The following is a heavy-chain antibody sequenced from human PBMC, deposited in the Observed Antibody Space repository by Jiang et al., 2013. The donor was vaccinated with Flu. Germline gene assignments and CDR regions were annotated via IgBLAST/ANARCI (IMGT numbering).Heavy chain of an antibody. V-gene: IGHV1-2*02. CDR3: ARKGEDSSGYLFDY. J-gene: IGHJ4*02. CDR1: GYTFTDYY. D-gene: IGHD3-22*01. Sequence: GAEVKKPGASVKVSCRASGYTFTDYYMHWVRQAPGQGLEWMGWINPNSGGTNYVQKFQGRVTMTRDTSISTAYMELSRLTSDDTAVYYCARKGEDSSGYLFDYWGQGTLVTVSS. CDR2: INPNSGGT.